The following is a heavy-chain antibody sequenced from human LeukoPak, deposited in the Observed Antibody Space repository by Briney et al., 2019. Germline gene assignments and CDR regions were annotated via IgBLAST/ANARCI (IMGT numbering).Heavy chain of an antibody. J-gene: IGHJ4*02. CDR2: ISPSGGST. D-gene: IGHD3-10*01. Sequence: ASVKVSCKAFGYTFTSNYMHWVRQAPGQGPEWMGVISPSGGSTTYAQKFQGRITMTRDTSTSTVYMELSSLRSEDTAVYYCARDEAYYDSGSPYYFDYWGQGTLVTVSS. CDR1: GYTFTSNY. CDR3: ARDEAYYDSGSPYYFDY. V-gene: IGHV1-46*01.